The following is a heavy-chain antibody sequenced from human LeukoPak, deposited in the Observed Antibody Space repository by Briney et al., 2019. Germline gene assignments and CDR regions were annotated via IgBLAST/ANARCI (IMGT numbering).Heavy chain of an antibody. J-gene: IGHJ6*02. CDR2: ISGSGGST. Sequence: GASLRLSCAASGFSFSSFDMSWVRQAPGEGLERVSGISGSGGSTYYTDSVKGRFTISRDNSKNTLYLQMNSLRAEDTAVYYCAKVSWSPGTDVWGQGTAVTVSS. V-gene: IGHV3-23*01. D-gene: IGHD1-1*01. CDR1: GFSFSSFD. CDR3: AKVSWSPGTDV.